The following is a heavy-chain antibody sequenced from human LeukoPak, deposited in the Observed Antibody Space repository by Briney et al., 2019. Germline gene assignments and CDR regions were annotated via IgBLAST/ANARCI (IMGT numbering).Heavy chain of an antibody. CDR2: IYPGDSNT. Sequence: VESLKISCKGSGYSFTNYWIAWVRQMPGKSLEGMGIIYPGDSNTRYSPSFQGQVTISAHTSISTAFLQWSSLKASDTAMYYCARRATTGGRYGRYYFDQWGQGTLVTASS. V-gene: IGHV5-51*01. CDR3: ARRATTGGRYGRYYFDQ. CDR1: GYSFTNYW. D-gene: IGHD2-8*02. J-gene: IGHJ4*02.